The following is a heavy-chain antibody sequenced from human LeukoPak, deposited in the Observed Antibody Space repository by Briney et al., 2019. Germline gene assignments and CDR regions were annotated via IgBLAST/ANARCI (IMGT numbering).Heavy chain of an antibody. V-gene: IGHV3-74*01. D-gene: IGHD6-19*01. CDR1: GFTFNRFW. CDR3: AREDVDITVATSGAFDI. Sequence: PGGSLRLSCAASGFTFNRFWMHWVRQAPGKGLVWVSGIISDGSSTNYADSVKGRFTISRDNAKNTLYLQMNSLRAEDTALYYCAREDVDITVATSGAFDIWGQGTMVTVSS. J-gene: IGHJ3*02. CDR2: IISDGSST.